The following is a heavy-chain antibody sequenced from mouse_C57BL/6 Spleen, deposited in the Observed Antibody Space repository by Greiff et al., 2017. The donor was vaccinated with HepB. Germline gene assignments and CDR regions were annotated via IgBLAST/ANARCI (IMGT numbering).Heavy chain of an antibody. CDR1: GFNIKDYY. V-gene: IGHV14-2*01. CDR3: ARGILLRSYYFDY. CDR2: IDPEDGET. Sequence: EVQRVESGAELVKPGASVKLSCTASGFNIKDYYMHWVKQRTEQGLEWIGRIDPEDGETKYAPKFQGKATITADTSSNTAYLQLSSLTSEDTAVYYCARGILLRSYYFDYWGQGTTLTVSS. J-gene: IGHJ2*01. D-gene: IGHD1-1*01.